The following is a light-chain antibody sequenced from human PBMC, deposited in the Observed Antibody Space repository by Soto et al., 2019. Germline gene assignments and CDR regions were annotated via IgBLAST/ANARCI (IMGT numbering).Light chain of an antibody. J-gene: IGKJ1*01. CDR3: HQRSNWPWT. V-gene: IGKV3-11*01. Sequence: EIVLTQSPATLSLSPGERANLSCRASQSINRYLAWYQQKPGQAPRLLTYDASNRATGLPARFSGSGSGTDFTLTISSLEPEDFAVYYCHQRSNWPWTFGQGTKV. CDR2: DAS. CDR1: QSINRY.